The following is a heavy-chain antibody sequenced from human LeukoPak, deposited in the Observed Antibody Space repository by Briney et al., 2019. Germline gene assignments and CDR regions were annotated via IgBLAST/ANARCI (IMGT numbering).Heavy chain of an antibody. J-gene: IGHJ4*02. D-gene: IGHD6-19*01. CDR2: IDYGGST. CDR3: AREYTLYRSGWFLDY. CDR1: GDSSSNSIYY. Sequence: SETLSLTCTVSGDSSSNSIYYWGWIRQPPGKGLEWIGSIDYGGSTYYNPSLKSRATISIDTSKNQFSLKLSSVTAADTAVYYCAREYTLYRSGWFLDYWGQGTVVTVSS. V-gene: IGHV4-39*07.